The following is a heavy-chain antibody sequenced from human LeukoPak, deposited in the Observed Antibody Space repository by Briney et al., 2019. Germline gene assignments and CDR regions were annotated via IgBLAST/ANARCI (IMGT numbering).Heavy chain of an antibody. Sequence: SETLSLTCTVSGGSISSGDYYWSWIRQPPGKGLEWIGYIYYSGSTYYNPSLKSRVTISVDTSKNQFSLKLSSVTAADTAVYYCARGGGGDIVVVPAALDYWGQGTLVTVSS. CDR3: ARGGGGDIVVVPAALDY. V-gene: IGHV4-30-4*01. CDR1: GGSISSGDYY. J-gene: IGHJ4*02. D-gene: IGHD2-2*01. CDR2: IYYSGST.